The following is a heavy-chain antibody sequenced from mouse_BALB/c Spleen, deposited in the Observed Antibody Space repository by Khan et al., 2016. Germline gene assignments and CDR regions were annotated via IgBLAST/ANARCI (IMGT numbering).Heavy chain of an antibody. V-gene: IGHV3-6*02. Sequence: EVQLQESGPGLVKPSQSLSLTCSVTGYSITSGYYWNWIRQFPGNKLEWMGYISYDGSNNYHPSLKNRISITRDTSKNQLFLKLNSVTTEDTATYYCARSGLRLWYCEVWGAGTTVTFSS. CDR2: ISYDGSN. D-gene: IGHD1-2*01. J-gene: IGHJ1*01. CDR3: ARSGLRLWYCEV. CDR1: GYSITSGYY.